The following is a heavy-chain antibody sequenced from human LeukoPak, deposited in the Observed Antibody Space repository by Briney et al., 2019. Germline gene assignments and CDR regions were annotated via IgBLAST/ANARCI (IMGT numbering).Heavy chain of an antibody. V-gene: IGHV3-53*01. J-gene: IGHJ3*02. D-gene: IGHD1-26*01. Sequence: PGGSLRLSCAASGFTVSSNYMSWVRQAPGKGLERVSLIYSGGSTYYADSVKGRFTISRDNSKNTLYLQMNSLRAEDTAVYYCARSQWELRSGDAFDIWGQGTKVTVSS. CDR3: ARSQWELRSGDAFDI. CDR2: IYSGGST. CDR1: GFTVSSNY.